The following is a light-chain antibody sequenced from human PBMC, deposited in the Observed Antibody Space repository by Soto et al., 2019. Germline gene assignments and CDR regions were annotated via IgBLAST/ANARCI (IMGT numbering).Light chain of an antibody. Sequence: EMVMTQSPDTLCVSPGERVTLSCGASQSVSSNLAWYQQKPGQAPRLLIYGASTRATGVPASFIGNGSGTEFSLTISSLEPEDFAVYYCQQRGTWPTFGQGTKVDIK. CDR3: QQRGTWPT. CDR2: GAS. CDR1: QSVSSN. J-gene: IGKJ1*01. V-gene: IGKV3-15*01.